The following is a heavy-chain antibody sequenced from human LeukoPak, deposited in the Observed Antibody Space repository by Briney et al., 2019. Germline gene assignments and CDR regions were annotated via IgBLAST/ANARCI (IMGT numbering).Heavy chain of an antibody. D-gene: IGHD1-1*01. CDR1: GFSINNYW. J-gene: IGHJ4*02. CDR3: AVQLGTLDY. Sequence: GGSLRLACAASGFSINNYWMHWVRQAPGKGLVWVSRINTDGSSPSYAGSVKGRFTISRDNAKNTLYLQMNSLRVEDTAVYYCAVQLGTLDYWGQGTLVTVSS. CDR2: INTDGSSP. V-gene: IGHV3-74*01.